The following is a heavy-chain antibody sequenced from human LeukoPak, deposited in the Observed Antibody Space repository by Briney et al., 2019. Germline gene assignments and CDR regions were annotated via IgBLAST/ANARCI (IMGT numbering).Heavy chain of an antibody. D-gene: IGHD3-22*01. CDR3: AKRNYYDSRGYYEYYLDD. V-gene: IGHV3-23*01. CDR1: GFTFTNYA. CDR2: ISGSGAST. J-gene: IGHJ4*02. Sequence: PGGSLRLSCAASGFTFTNYAMSWVRQAPGEGLEWVSGISGSGASTYYGDSVKGRFTISRDSSRNTLYLQMNSLRVEDTAIYYCAKRNYYDSRGYYEYYLDDWGQGTLVTVSS.